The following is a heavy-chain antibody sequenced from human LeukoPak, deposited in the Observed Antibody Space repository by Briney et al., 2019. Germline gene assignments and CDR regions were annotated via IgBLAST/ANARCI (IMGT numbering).Heavy chain of an antibody. CDR3: ARGPNPSERYFDWFIHFDY. CDR2: ISSSSSNI. J-gene: IGHJ4*02. Sequence: GGSLRLSCAASGFTFSSYSMNWVRQAPGKGLEWVSYISSSSSNIYYADSVKGRFTISRDNSKNTLYLQMNSLRAEDTAVYYCARGPNPSERYFDWFIHFDYWGQGTLVTVSS. D-gene: IGHD3-9*01. CDR1: GFTFSSYS. V-gene: IGHV3-48*01.